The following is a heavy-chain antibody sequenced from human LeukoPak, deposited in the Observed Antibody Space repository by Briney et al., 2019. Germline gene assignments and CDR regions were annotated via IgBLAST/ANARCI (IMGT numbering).Heavy chain of an antibody. V-gene: IGHV1-69*13. J-gene: IGHJ4*02. CDR3: ASGAGSAMVTTNFDY. Sequence: ASVKVSCKASGGTFSSYAISWVRQAPGQGLEWMGGIIPIFGTANYAQKFQGRVTITADESTSTAYMGLSSLRSEDTAVYYCASGAGSAMVTTNFDYWGQGTLVTVSS. CDR2: IIPIFGTA. CDR1: GGTFSSYA. D-gene: IGHD5-18*01.